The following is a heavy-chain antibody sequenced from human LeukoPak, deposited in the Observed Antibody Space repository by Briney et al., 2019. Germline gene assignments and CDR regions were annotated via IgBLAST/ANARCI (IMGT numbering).Heavy chain of an antibody. CDR2: IIPIFGTA. Sequence: SVKVSCKASGGTFSSYAISWVRQAPGQGLEWMGGIIPIFGTANYAQKFQGRVTITTDESTSTAYMELSSLRPEDTAVYYCARDPTSGSEYFDYWGQGTLVTVSS. V-gene: IGHV1-69*05. CDR1: GGTFSSYA. CDR3: ARDPTSGSEYFDY. D-gene: IGHD3-3*01. J-gene: IGHJ4*02.